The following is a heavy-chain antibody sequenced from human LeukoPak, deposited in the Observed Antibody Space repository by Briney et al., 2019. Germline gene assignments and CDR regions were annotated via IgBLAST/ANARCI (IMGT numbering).Heavy chain of an antibody. D-gene: IGHD3-22*01. V-gene: IGHV3-33*01. CDR2: IWYDGRNK. CDR3: ARGFYYDSSGYYVYYFDY. Sequence: GRSLRLSCAASGSTFSSYGMHWVRQAPGKGLEWVAVIWYDGRNKYYADSVKGRFTISRDNSKNTLYLQMNSLRAEDTAVYYCARGFYYDSSGYYVYYFDYWGQGTLVTVSS. J-gene: IGHJ4*02. CDR1: GSTFSSYG.